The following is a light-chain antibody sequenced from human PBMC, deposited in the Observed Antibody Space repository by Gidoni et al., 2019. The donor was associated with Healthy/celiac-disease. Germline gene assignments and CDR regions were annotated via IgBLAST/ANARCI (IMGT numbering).Light chain of an antibody. V-gene: IGKV3-20*01. Sequence: EIVLTQSPGTLSLSPGERATLSCRASQSVSSSYLAWYQQKPGQAPRLLIDVASSRATGIPDRFSGSASGTDFTLTISRLEPEAFAVYYCQQYGSSPPGWTFGQGTKVELK. J-gene: IGKJ1*01. CDR2: VAS. CDR1: QSVSSSY. CDR3: QQYGSSPPGWT.